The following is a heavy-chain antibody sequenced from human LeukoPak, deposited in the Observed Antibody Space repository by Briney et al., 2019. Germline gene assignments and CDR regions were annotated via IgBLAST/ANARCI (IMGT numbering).Heavy chain of an antibody. D-gene: IGHD3-16*01. CDR2: ISGSGGST. J-gene: IGHJ4*02. CDR1: GFTFTDYA. Sequence: GGSLRLSCTASGFTFTDYAMTWVRQAPGKGLEWVSTISGSGGSTYYADSVKGRFSISRDNSKNTLFLQMNSLRAEDTAVYYCASRGGDGNPHDYWGQGTLVTVSS. V-gene: IGHV3-23*01. CDR3: ASRGGDGNPHDY.